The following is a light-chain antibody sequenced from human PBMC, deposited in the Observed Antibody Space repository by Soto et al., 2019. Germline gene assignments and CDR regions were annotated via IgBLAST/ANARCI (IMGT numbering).Light chain of an antibody. CDR1: SSNIGAGYN. V-gene: IGLV1-40*01. J-gene: IGLJ3*02. CDR2: GDS. Sequence: QHVLTQPPSVSGAPGQRVTISCTGSSSNIGAGYNVHWYQQVPGTAPKLLIYGDSNRPSGVPDRFSGSKSGTSASLAITGLQAEDEADYYCQSYDSSLSGWLFGGGTKLTVL. CDR3: QSYDSSLSGWL.